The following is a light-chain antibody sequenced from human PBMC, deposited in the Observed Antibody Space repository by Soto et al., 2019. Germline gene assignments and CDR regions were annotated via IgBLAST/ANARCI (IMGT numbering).Light chain of an antibody. V-gene: IGKV3-15*01. J-gene: IGKJ4*01. CDR2: DAS. CDR3: QQYNNWPPLT. CDR1: QSVSSS. Sequence: EIVMTQSPATLSVSPGDRATLSCRASQSVSSSLAWYQQIPGQAPRLLIYDASTRATGIPARVGGSGSGTESTLNISTLQSEDFAVYYSQQYNNWPPLTFGGGTKVELK.